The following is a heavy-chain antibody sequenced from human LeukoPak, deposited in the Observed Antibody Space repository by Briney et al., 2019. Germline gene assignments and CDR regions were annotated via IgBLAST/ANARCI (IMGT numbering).Heavy chain of an antibody. Sequence: ASVKVSCKASGYTFTGYYMHWVRQAPGQGLEWMGWINPNSGGTNYAQKFQGRVTMTRDTSISTAYMELSRLRSDDTAVYYCARVVVSAAIVYYFDYWGQGTLVTVSS. CDR1: GYTFTGYY. J-gene: IGHJ4*02. D-gene: IGHD2-2*02. CDR2: INPNSGGT. CDR3: ARVVVSAAIVYYFDY. V-gene: IGHV1-2*02.